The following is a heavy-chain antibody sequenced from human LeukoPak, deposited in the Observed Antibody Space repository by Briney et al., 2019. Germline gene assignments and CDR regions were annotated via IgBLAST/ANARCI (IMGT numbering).Heavy chain of an antibody. CDR3: ARDRAGSGYIDY. D-gene: IGHD3-22*01. J-gene: IGHJ4*02. CDR1: GFLFSGHY. V-gene: IGHV3-7*01. CDR2: IDQHGTEK. Sequence: PGGSLRLSCAASGFLFSGHYMNWVRQAPGKGLEWVANIDQHGTEKQYVESVKGRFTISRDNTKNSVYLQMDNLRVEDTAVYYCARDRAGSGYIDYWGQGTLVTVSS.